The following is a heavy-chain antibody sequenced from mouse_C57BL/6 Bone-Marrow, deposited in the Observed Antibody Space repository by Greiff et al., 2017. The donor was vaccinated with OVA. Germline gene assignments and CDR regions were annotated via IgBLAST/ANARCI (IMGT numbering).Heavy chain of an antibody. CDR1: GYAFSSYW. V-gene: IGHV1-80*01. CDR3: ARDDDYDGAYYYAMDY. J-gene: IGHJ4*01. CDR2: IYPGDGDT. Sequence: QVQLQQSGAELVKPGASVKISCKASGYAFSSYWMNWVKQRPGKGLEWIGQIYPGDGDTNYNGKFKGKATLTADKSSSTAYMQISSLTSEDAAVYFCARDDDYDGAYYYAMDYWGQGTSVTVSS. D-gene: IGHD2-4*01.